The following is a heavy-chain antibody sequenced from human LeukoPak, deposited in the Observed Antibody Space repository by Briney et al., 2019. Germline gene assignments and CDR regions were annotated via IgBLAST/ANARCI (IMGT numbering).Heavy chain of an antibody. CDR1: GGSINTYY. J-gene: IGHJ2*01. CDR2: ISYSGST. CDR3: ARHGWHAWYFDL. V-gene: IGHV4-59*01. Sequence: SETLSLTCTVSGGSINTYYWSWLRQSPGKGLEWIGFISYSGSTDYNPSLQGRVAMSVDTSKNQFSLKLSSVTAADTAVYYCARHGWHAWYFDLWGRGTLVTVSS. D-gene: IGHD6-19*01.